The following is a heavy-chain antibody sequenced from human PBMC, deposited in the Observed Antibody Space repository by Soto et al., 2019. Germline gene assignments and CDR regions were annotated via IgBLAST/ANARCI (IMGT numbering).Heavy chain of an antibody. J-gene: IGHJ4*02. CDR3: ARSRGYSYGPDY. CDR1: GYTFTGYY. V-gene: IGHV1-2*04. CDR2: INPNSGGT. D-gene: IGHD5-18*01. Sequence: ASVKVSCKASGYTFTGYYMHWVRQAPGQGLEWMGWINPNSGGTNYAQKFQGWVTMTRDTSISTAYMELSRLRSDDTAVYYCARSRGYSYGPDYWGRGTLVTVSS.